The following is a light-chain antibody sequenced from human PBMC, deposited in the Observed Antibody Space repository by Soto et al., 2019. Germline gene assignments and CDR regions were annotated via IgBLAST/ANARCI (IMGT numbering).Light chain of an antibody. J-gene: IGKJ2*01. CDR2: KAS. CDR1: QSISSW. Sequence: DIQMTQSPSTLSASVGDRVTITCRASQSISSWLAWYQQKPGKAPNLLIYKASTLQSGVPSRFSGSGSGTEFTLTISSLQPDDIAIYYCHQYNIYPFTFGQGTKFDI. CDR3: HQYNIYPFT. V-gene: IGKV1-5*03.